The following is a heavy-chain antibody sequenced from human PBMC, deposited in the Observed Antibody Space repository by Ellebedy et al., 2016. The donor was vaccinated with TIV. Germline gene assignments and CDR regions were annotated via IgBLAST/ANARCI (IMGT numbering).Heavy chain of an antibody. CDR2: INHSGST. CDR1: GGSFSGYY. D-gene: IGHD2-2*01. Sequence: SETLSLXXAVYGGSFSGYYWSWIRQPPGKGLEWIGEINHSGSTNYNPSLKSRVTISVDTSKNQFSLKLSSVTAADTAVYYCARDAHYYYYGMDVWGQGTTVTVSS. CDR3: ARDAHYYYYGMDV. J-gene: IGHJ6*02. V-gene: IGHV4-34*01.